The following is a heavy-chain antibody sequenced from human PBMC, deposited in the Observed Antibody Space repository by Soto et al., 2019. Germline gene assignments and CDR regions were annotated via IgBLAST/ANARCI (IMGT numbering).Heavy chain of an antibody. V-gene: IGHV3-48*03. CDR3: ARENSVQAWLHHFDH. D-gene: IGHD5-18*01. Sequence: GGSLRLSCEAPGFSFSSFAMNWVRQAPGRGLEWVSYISDDGASIYYADSLKGRFTISRDNAKNSLSLQMNNLRAEDTAVYYCARENSVQAWLHHFDHWGLGTLVTVSS. CDR2: ISDDGASI. CDR1: GFSFSSFA. J-gene: IGHJ4*02.